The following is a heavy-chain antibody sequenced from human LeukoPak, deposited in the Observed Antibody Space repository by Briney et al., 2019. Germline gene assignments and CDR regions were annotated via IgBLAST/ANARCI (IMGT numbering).Heavy chain of an antibody. J-gene: IGHJ4*02. Sequence: ASVKVSCKASGGTFSSYATSWVRQAPGQGLEWMGRIIPILGIANYAQKFQGRVTITADKSTSTAYMELSSLRSEDTAVYYCARDGFDMVRGVIGGAYFDYWGQGTLVTVSS. CDR3: ARDGFDMVRGVIGGAYFDY. CDR2: IIPILGIA. CDR1: GGTFSSYA. V-gene: IGHV1-69*04. D-gene: IGHD3-10*01.